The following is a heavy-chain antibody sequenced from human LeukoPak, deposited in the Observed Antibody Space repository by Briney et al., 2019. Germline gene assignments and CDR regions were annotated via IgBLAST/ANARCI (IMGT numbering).Heavy chain of an antibody. CDR3: ARHPYGDYDYFDY. J-gene: IGHJ4*02. CDR2: ISGSGGST. D-gene: IGHD4-17*01. CDR1: GFTFSSYA. V-gene: IGHV3-23*01. Sequence: WGSLRLSCAASGFTFSSYAMSWVRQAPGKGLEWVSAISGSGGSTYYADSVKGRFTISRDNSKNTLYLQMNSLRAEDTAVYYCARHPYGDYDYFDYWGQGTLVTVSS.